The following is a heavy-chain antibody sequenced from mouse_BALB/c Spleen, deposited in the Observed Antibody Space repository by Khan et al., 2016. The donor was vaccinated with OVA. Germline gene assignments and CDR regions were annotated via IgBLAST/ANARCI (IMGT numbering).Heavy chain of an antibody. CDR3: TRSYDSYYFDY. CDR2: IYPGNSDT. J-gene: IGHJ2*01. CDR1: GYSFTSYW. D-gene: IGHD2-4*01. Sequence: VQLQQSGTVLARPGASVKMSCKASGYSFTSYWMHWVKQRPGQGLEWIGAIYPGNSDTRYNQKFKGKAKLTAVTSASTAYMELIGLTNEDSAVYYGTRSYDSYYFDYWGQGTTLTVSS. V-gene: IGHV1-5*01.